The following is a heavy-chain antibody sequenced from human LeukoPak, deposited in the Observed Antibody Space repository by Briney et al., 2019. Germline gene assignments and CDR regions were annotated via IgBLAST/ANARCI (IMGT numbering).Heavy chain of an antibody. D-gene: IGHD6-19*01. CDR1: GFTFSSYS. V-gene: IGHV3-21*01. Sequence: GGSLRLSCAATGFTFSSYSMNWVRQAPGKGLEWVSSISSSSSYIYYADSVKGRFTISRDNAKNSLYLQMNSLRAEDTAVYYCARELLAVAGVYYYYGMDVWGQGTTVTVSS. CDR3: ARELLAVAGVYYYYGMDV. J-gene: IGHJ6*02. CDR2: ISSSSSYI.